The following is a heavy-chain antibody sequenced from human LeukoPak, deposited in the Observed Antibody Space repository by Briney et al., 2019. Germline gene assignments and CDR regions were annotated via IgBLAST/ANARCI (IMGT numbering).Heavy chain of an antibody. CDR3: SKRKYAYDRNGFYTENFFDT. D-gene: IGHD3-22*01. V-gene: IGHV4-38-2*01. CDR1: GSSFTTDFY. Sequence: SDALSLTCSVSGSSFTTDFYWAWIRRPPGKGLEWIADTWHTGSAYFNPSLKSRVTMSVDTSKNQLSLRLTSVTAADTAVYFCSKRKYAYDRNGFYTENFFDTWGLGTLVTVSS. J-gene: IGHJ4*02. CDR2: TWHTGSA.